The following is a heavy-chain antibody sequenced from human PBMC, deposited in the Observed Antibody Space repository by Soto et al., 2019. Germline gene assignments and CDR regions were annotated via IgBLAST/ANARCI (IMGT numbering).Heavy chain of an antibody. D-gene: IGHD2-8*01. CDR2: ISGSGDTK. CDR1: GFTFSSCS. CDR3: AKYCSSDVCFDY. Sequence: WGSLRLSCSSSGFTFSSCSMNWCRQAPGKGLEWVSFISGSGDTKYYADSVKGRFTISRDNAKNSLYLQMSSLRDEDTAVYYCAKYCSSDVCFDYWGQGTLVTVSS. V-gene: IGHV3-48*02. J-gene: IGHJ4*02.